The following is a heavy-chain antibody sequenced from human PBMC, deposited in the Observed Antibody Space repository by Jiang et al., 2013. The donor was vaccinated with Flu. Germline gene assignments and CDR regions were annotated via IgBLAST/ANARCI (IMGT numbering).Heavy chain of an antibody. CDR1: GFSLDVGGVG. CDR3: AHRLLDYDNIGYPFDY. CDR2: IYWDGDK. D-gene: IGHD3-22*01. V-gene: IGHV2-5*02. Sequence: KPTQTLTLTCTFSGFSLDVGGVGVGWIRQPPGKALEWLALIYWDGDKHYSPSLKSRLTITKDTSKNQVFLTLTNMGPVDTATYCCAHRLLDYDNIGYPFDYWGQGTLVTVSS. J-gene: IGHJ4*02.